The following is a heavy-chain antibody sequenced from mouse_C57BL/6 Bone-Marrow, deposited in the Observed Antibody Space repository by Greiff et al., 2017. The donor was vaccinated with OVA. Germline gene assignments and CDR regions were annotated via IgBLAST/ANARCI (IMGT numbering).Heavy chain of an antibody. Sequence: VQLKQSGTVLARPGASVKMSCKTSGYTFTSYWMHWVKQRPGPGLEWIGAIYPGNSDTSYNQKFKGKAKLTAVTSASTAYMELSSLTTEDSAVYYCTSRPLRSYYFDYWGQGTTLTVSS. CDR1: GYTFTSYW. D-gene: IGHD1-1*01. CDR3: TSRPLRSYYFDY. CDR2: IYPGNSDT. J-gene: IGHJ2*01. V-gene: IGHV1-5*01.